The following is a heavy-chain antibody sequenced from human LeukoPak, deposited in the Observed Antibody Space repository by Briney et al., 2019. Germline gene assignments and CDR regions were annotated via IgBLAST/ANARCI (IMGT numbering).Heavy chain of an antibody. J-gene: IGHJ4*02. CDR2: VEQSGST. CDR1: GGSLSGYH. CDR3: ARAVNSGYDFDY. Sequence: SETLSLTCTVSGGSLSGYHWSWIRQSPGQGLEWIGEVEQSGSTKNNPSLKSRVTMSRDTSKNQFSLKLSSVTAADTAVYYCARAVNSGYDFDYWGQGTLVTVSS. D-gene: IGHD5-12*01. V-gene: IGHV4-34*01.